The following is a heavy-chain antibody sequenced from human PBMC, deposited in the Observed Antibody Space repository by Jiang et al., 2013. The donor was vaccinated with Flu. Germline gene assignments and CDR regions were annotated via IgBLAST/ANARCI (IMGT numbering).Heavy chain of an antibody. CDR1: GFTFSSYG. CDR2: IWYDGSNK. Sequence: AASGFTFSSYGMHWVRQAPGKGLEWVAVIWYDGSNKYYADSVKGRFTISRDNSKNTLYLQMNSLRAEDTAVYYCARAREGWLLIDYWGQGTLVTVSS. D-gene: IGHD3-22*01. J-gene: IGHJ4*02. V-gene: IGHV3-33*01. CDR3: ARAREGWLLIDY.